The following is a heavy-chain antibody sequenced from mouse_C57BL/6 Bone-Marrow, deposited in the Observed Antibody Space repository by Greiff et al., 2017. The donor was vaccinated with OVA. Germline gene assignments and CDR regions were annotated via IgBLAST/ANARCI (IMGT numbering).Heavy chain of an antibody. D-gene: IGHD1-1*01. CDR2: IDPNSGGT. V-gene: IGHV1-72*01. Sequence: QVQLQQPGAELVKPGASVKLSCKASGYTFTSYWMHWVKQRPGRGLEWIGRIDPNSGGTKYNEKFKSKATLTVDKPSSTAYMQLSILTSEDSAVYYCAREGGSSSWFAYWGQGTLVTVSA. CDR1: GYTFTSYW. CDR3: AREGGSSSWFAY. J-gene: IGHJ3*01.